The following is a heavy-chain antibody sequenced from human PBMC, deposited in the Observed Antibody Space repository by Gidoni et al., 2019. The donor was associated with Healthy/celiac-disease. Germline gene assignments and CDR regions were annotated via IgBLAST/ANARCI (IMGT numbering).Heavy chain of an antibody. CDR2: ISYDGSNK. CDR3: AKLVSSTSTEHNYYYYGMDV. D-gene: IGHD2-2*01. Sequence: QVQLVESGGGLVQPGRSLRLFCVASGFTFSSYGMHGVRQAPGKGLEWVAVISYDGSNKYYADSVKGRFTISRDNSKNTLYLQMNSLRAEDTAVYYCAKLVSSTSTEHNYYYYGMDVWGQGTTVTVSS. V-gene: IGHV3-30*18. CDR1: GFTFSSYG. J-gene: IGHJ6*02.